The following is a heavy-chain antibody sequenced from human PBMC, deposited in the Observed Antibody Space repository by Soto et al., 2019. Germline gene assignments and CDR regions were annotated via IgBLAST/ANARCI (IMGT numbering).Heavy chain of an antibody. D-gene: IGHD5-18*01. V-gene: IGHV1-46*01. CDR1: GYTFTSYY. J-gene: IGHJ4*02. CDR3: AREPRYSYGQTSGDAFDY. CDR2: INPSGGST. Sequence: QVQLVQSGAEVKKPGASVKVSCKASGYTFTSYYMHWVRQAPGQGLEWMGIINPSGGSTSYAQKFQGRVTMTRDTSTSTVYMELSSLRSEDTAVYYCAREPRYSYGQTSGDAFDYWGQGTLVTVSS.